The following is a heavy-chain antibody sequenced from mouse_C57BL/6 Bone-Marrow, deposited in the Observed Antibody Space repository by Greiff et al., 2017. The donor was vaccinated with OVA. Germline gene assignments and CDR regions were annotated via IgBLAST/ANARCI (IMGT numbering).Heavy chain of an antibody. CDR1: GFTFSDYY. D-gene: IGHD1-1*01. CDR3: AREYYGSSYGNYAMDY. J-gene: IGHJ4*01. Sequence: EVKLVESEGGLVQPGSSMKLSCTASGFTFSDYYMAWVRQVPEKGLEWVANINYDGSSTYYLDSLKSRFIISRDNAKNILYLQMSSLKSEDTATYYCAREYYGSSYGNYAMDYWGQGTSVTVSS. CDR2: INYDGSST. V-gene: IGHV5-16*01.